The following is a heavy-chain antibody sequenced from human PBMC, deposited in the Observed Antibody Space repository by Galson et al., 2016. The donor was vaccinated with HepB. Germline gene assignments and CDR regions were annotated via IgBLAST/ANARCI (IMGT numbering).Heavy chain of an antibody. CDR2: VFHNGNT. CDR3: ARRLYCSGGSCYIFDS. Sequence: ETLSLTCTVSGGSISSSNWWSWVRQPPGKGLEWIGDVFHNGNTNYKSSLKSRVTISVDNSKNQLSLNLTSVTAADTAGYYCARRLYCSGGSCYIFDSWGQGTLVTVSS. V-gene: IGHV4-4*02. J-gene: IGHJ4*02. CDR1: GGSISSSNW. D-gene: IGHD2-15*01.